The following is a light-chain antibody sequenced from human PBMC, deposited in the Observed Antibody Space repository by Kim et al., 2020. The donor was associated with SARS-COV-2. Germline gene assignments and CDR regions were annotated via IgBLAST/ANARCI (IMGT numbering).Light chain of an antibody. CDR1: QGISSY. Sequence: DIQLTQSPSFLSASVGDRVTITCRASQGISSYLAWYQQKPGKAPKLLIYAASTLQSGVPSRFSGSGSGTEFTLTISSLQPEDFATYYCQQLISYPLSFCGGTKVDIK. CDR2: AAS. V-gene: IGKV1-9*01. J-gene: IGKJ4*01. CDR3: QQLISYPLS.